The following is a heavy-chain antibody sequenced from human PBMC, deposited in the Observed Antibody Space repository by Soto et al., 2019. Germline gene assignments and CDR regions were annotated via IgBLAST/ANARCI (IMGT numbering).Heavy chain of an antibody. D-gene: IGHD2-2*01. CDR1: GFTFSSYA. J-gene: IGHJ4*01. CDR3: AKDSPVTPAAMRGFFDY. CDR2: ISDSGDTT. V-gene: IGHV3-23*01. Sequence: PGGSLRVSCAASGFTFSSYAMTWVRQAPWKVLEWVSGISDSGDTTYNADSVKGRFTISRDNSKNTLYLQMSSLRAEDTAVYYCAKDSPVTPAAMRGFFDYWGHGTLVTVSS.